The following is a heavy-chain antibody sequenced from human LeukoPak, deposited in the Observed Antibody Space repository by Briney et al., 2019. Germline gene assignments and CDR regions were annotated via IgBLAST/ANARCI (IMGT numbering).Heavy chain of an antibody. CDR2: IYYSGNT. CDR3: ARRAGDYSHPYDY. Sequence: SETLSLTCTVSGGSISSSSYYWGWIRQPPGKGLEWIGSIYYSGNTYYNPSLKSRVTISVDTSKNQFSLKLSSVTAADTAVYYCARRAGDYSHPYDYWGQGTLVTVSS. J-gene: IGHJ4*02. V-gene: IGHV4-39*07. D-gene: IGHD3-22*01. CDR1: GGSISSSSYY.